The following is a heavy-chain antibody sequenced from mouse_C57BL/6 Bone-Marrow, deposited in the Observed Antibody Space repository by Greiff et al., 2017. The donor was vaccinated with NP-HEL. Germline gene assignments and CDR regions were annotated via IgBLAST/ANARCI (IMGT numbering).Heavy chain of an antibody. D-gene: IGHD1-1*01. J-gene: IGHJ2*01. CDR1: GYTFTSYW. CDR3: ARGGYGGSPYFDY. Sequence: QVHVKQPGAELVKPGASVKLSCKASGYTFTSYWMQWVKQRPGQGLEWIGEIDPSDSYTNYTQKFKGKATLTVDTSSSTAYMQLSSLTSEDSAVYYCARGGYGGSPYFDYWGQGTTLTVSS. V-gene: IGHV1-50*01. CDR2: IDPSDSYT.